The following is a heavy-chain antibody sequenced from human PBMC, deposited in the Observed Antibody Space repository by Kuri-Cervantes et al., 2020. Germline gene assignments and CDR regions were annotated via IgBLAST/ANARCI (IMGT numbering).Heavy chain of an antibody. CDR3: ARHRLEWGSGSRYYYGMDV. V-gene: IGHV4-4*07. CDR1: GGSISSYY. Sequence: SETLSLTCTVSGGSISSYYWSWIRQPAGKGLEWIGRIYTSGSTYYNPSLKSRVPISVDTSKNQFSLKLSSVTAADTAVYYCARHRLEWGSGSRYYYGMDVWGQGTTVTVSS. D-gene: IGHD3-10*01. J-gene: IGHJ6*02. CDR2: IYTSGST.